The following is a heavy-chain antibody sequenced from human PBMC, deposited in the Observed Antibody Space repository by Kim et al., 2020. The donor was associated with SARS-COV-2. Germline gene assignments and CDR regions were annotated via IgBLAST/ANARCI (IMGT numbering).Heavy chain of an antibody. CDR1: GHTFTNYY. V-gene: IGHV1-46*03. Sequence: ASVKVSCKASGHTFTNYYIHWVRQARGQGLEWMGMISPGGGRTTYAQKLQGRVTMTRETSRSTVNMEVSSQRFKDTGVCYCARTRGMDVGAHGTTVTLSS. CDR3: ARTRGMDV. CDR2: ISPGGGRT. J-gene: IGHJ6*02.